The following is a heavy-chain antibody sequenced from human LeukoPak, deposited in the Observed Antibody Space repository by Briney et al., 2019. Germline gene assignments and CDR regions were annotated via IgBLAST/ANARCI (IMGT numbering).Heavy chain of an antibody. CDR2: ISSSSSTI. CDR3: ARDPGGEYFDY. Sequence: GGSLRLSCAASGFTFSSYSMNWVRQAPGRGLEWVSYISSSSSTIYYADSVKGRFTISRDNAKNSLYLQMNSLRAEDTAVYYCARDPGGEYFDYWGQGTLVTVSS. D-gene: IGHD3-16*01. CDR1: GFTFSSYS. J-gene: IGHJ4*02. V-gene: IGHV3-48*04.